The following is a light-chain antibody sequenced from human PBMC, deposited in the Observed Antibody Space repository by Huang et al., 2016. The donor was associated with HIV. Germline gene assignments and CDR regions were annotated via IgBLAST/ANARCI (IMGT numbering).Light chain of an antibody. Sequence: AIQMTQSPSSLSASVGDRVSITCRASQDIRNDLGWYQQKPGKAPKLLIYATSTLQSGFPSRFSGSGSVTDFTLTISSLQPEDFATYYCLQDNTFPRTFGQGSKVEIK. CDR3: LQDNTFPRT. CDR1: QDIRND. V-gene: IGKV1-6*01. CDR2: ATS. J-gene: IGKJ1*01.